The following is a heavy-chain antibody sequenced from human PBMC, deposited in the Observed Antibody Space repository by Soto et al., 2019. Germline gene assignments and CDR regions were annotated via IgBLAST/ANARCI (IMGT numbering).Heavy chain of an antibody. V-gene: IGHV3-23*01. CDR3: AKDSRLGELSPAYYFDY. J-gene: IGHJ4*02. Sequence: GGSLRLSCAASGFTFSSYAMSWVRQAPGKGLEWVSAISGSGGSTYYADSVKGRFTISRDNSKNTLYLQMNSLRAEDTAVYYCAKDSRLGELSPAYYFDYWGQGTLVTVSS. CDR2: ISGSGGST. CDR1: GFTFSSYA. D-gene: IGHD3-16*02.